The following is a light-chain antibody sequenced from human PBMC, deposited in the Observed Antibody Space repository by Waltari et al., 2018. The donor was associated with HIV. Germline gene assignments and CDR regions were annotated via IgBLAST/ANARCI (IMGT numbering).Light chain of an antibody. J-gene: IGKJ3*01. CDR1: QSVSTY. V-gene: IGKV3-11*01. CDR2: DAS. Sequence: DIVLTHSPPTLPSSPEGRATSSRRASQSVSTYLAWYQQKPGQVPRLLLYDASNRAAGIPARFSGSGSGTDFTLTISSLEPEDFAVYYCQARKNWPPLFTFGPGTKVDIK. CDR3: QARKNWPPLFT.